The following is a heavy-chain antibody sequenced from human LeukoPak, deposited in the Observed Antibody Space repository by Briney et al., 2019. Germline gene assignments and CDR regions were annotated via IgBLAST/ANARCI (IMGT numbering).Heavy chain of an antibody. Sequence: GGSLRLSCAAPGFTFSSYSMNWVRQAPGKGLEWVSSVSSSSSYIYYADSVKGRFTIARDNAKNSLNLQMNSLRAEDTAVYYCARGGYYSSLSDNAEYLQHLGQGTLVTVSS. CDR1: GFTFSSYS. J-gene: IGHJ1*01. CDR3: ARGGYYSSLSDNAEYLQH. V-gene: IGHV3-21*01. CDR2: VSSSSSYI. D-gene: IGHD6-13*01.